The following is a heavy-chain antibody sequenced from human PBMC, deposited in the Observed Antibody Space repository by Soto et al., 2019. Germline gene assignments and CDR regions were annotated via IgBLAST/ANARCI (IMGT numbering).Heavy chain of an antibody. CDR1: GFSLRIYA. CDR3: AKDAPGSGWLSDY. V-gene: IGHV3-23*01. D-gene: IGHD3-22*01. Sequence: VGPLRLSCAAPGFSLRIYAMSWVLQAPGKGLEWVSTISGNGGTFYADFVRGRFTISRDNSRNTLYLQMNSLRAEDTAVYYCAKDAPGSGWLSDYWGQGTRVTVSS. J-gene: IGHJ4*02. CDR2: ISGNGGT.